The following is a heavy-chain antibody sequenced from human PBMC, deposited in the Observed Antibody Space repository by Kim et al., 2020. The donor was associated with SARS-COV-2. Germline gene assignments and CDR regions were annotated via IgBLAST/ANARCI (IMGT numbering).Heavy chain of an antibody. V-gene: IGHV4-34*01. D-gene: IGHD3-10*01. CDR2: INHSGST. CDR3: ARAPYYYGSGSDYHYYYG. Sequence: SETLSLTCGVYGGSFSDYSWSWIRQPPGKGLEWIGEINHSGSTNYNPSLKSRVTISVDTSKNQFSLKLSSVTAADTAVYYCARAPYYYGSGSDYHYYYG. J-gene: IGHJ6*01. CDR1: GGSFSDYS.